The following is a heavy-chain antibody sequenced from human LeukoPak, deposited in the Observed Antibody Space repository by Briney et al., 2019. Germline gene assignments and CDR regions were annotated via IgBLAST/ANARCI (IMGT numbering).Heavy chain of an antibody. D-gene: IGHD2-2*01. Sequence: GASLKISCKGSGYRFTSYWIGWVRQLPGKGLEWMGIIYPGDSDTRYSPSFQGQVAISADKSISTAYLQWSSLKASDTAMYYCARSSDCSSTSCYFDYWGQGTLVTVSS. J-gene: IGHJ4*02. V-gene: IGHV5-51*01. CDR3: ARSSDCSSTSCYFDY. CDR2: IYPGDSDT. CDR1: GYRFTSYW.